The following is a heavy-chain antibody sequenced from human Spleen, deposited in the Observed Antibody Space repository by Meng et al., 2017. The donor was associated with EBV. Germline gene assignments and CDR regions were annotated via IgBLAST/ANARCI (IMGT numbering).Heavy chain of an antibody. CDR2: INPDGSVI. J-gene: IGHJ4*02. Sequence: EVQVLGSGVGLVQPGGSLRPSCAASGFTLSSYWVHWVRQAPGKGLVWVSRINPDGSVINYADSVKGRFTISRDNAKNTVYLQMNNLRADDTAVYYCAKDCFGDKDSWGQGTLVTVSS. V-gene: IGHV3-74*01. D-gene: IGHD2-21*01. CDR1: GFTLSSYW. CDR3: AKDCFGDKDS.